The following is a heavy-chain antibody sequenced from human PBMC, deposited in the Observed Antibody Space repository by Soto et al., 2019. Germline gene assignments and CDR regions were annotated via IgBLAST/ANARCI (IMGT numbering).Heavy chain of an antibody. Sequence: QVQLVQSGAEVKKPGSSVTVSCKASGGTLSTYTITWVRQAPGQGLEWMGRFIPFLDVTNYAQKFQGRVTITAAKSTSTVYMERSSLRSDDTAVYYCARLTCRGGGCYSLTWANNHFDYWVQGTLVSVSS. CDR3: ARLTCRGGGCYSLTWANNHFDY. D-gene: IGHD2-15*01. V-gene: IGHV1-69*02. J-gene: IGHJ4*02. CDR2: FIPFLDVT. CDR1: GGTLSTYT.